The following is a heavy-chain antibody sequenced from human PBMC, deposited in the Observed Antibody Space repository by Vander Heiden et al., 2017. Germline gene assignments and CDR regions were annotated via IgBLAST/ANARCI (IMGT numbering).Heavy chain of an antibody. CDR3: ARGPSGYYYYGMDV. Sequence: QVQLQQWGAGLLKPSETLSLTSAVYGGSFSGYYWSWIRQPPGKGLEWIGEINHSGSTNYNPSLKSRVTISVDTSKNQFSLKLSSVTAADTAVYYCARGPSGYYYYGMDVWGQGTTVTVSS. CDR2: INHSGST. V-gene: IGHV4-34*01. J-gene: IGHJ6*02. CDR1: GGSFSGYY.